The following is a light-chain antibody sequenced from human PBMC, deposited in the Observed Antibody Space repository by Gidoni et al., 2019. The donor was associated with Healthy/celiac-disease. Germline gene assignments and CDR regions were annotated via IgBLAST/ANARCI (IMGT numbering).Light chain of an antibody. CDR1: QSISSW. V-gene: IGKV1-5*01. CDR2: DAS. J-gene: IGKJ1*01. Sequence: DIQITQSPSTLSASVGVRVTITCRASQSISSWLAWYQQKPGKAPKLLIYDASSLESGVPSRLSGSGSGTEFTLTISSLQPDEFATYYCQQYNSYSWTFGQGTKVEIK. CDR3: QQYNSYSWT.